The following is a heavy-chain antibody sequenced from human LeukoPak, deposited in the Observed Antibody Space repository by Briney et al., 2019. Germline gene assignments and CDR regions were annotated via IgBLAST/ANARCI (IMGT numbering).Heavy chain of an antibody. V-gene: IGHV3-23*01. CDR2: IGGGGGST. Sequence: GGSLRLSCAASGFTFSSYAMDWVRQAPGQGLEWVSAIGGGGGSTYYADSVRGRFTISRDNSKNTLYLQMNSLRAEDTAVYFCAKDHIHNDFWSGYSGYWGQGTLVTVSS. CDR1: GFTFSSYA. J-gene: IGHJ4*02. D-gene: IGHD3-3*01. CDR3: AKDHIHNDFWSGYSGY.